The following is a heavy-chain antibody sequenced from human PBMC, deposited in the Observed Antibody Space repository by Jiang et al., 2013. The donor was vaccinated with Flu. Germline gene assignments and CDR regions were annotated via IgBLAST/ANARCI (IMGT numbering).Heavy chain of an antibody. J-gene: IGHJ4*02. Sequence: SGPGLVKPSETLSLTCTVSGGSISSYYWSWIRQPPGKGLEWIGYIYYSGSTNYNPSLKSRVTISVDTSKNQFSLKLSSVTAADTAVYYCAREGVYGGNSLFDYWGQGTLVTVSS. V-gene: IGHV4-59*01. CDR3: AREGVYGGNSLFDY. D-gene: IGHD4-23*01. CDR2: IYYSGST. CDR1: GGSISSYY.